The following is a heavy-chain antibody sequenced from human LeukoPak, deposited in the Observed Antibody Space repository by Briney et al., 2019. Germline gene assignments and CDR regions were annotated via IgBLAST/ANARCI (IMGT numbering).Heavy chain of an antibody. V-gene: IGHV1-69*13. J-gene: IGHJ4*02. CDR1: GGTFSSYA. Sequence: SVKVSCKASGGTFSSYAISWVRQAPGQGLEWMGGIIPIFGTANYAQKFQGRVTITADESTSTAYMELSSLRSEDTAVYYCAGGYYDSSGYLYWGQGTLVTVSS. CDR2: IIPIFGTA. D-gene: IGHD3-22*01. CDR3: AGGYYDSSGYLY.